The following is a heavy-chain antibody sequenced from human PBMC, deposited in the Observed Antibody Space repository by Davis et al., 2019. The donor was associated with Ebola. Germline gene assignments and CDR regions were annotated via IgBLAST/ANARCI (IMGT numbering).Heavy chain of an antibody. D-gene: IGHD3-22*01. Sequence: GSLRLSCTVSGGSISSYYWSWIQQPPGKGLEWIGYIYYSGSTNYNPSLKSRVTISVDTSKNQFSLKLSSVTAADTAVYYCAREDGYHYYGMDVWGQGTTVTVSS. V-gene: IGHV4-59*01. CDR1: GGSISSYY. CDR2: IYYSGST. CDR3: AREDGYHYYGMDV. J-gene: IGHJ6*02.